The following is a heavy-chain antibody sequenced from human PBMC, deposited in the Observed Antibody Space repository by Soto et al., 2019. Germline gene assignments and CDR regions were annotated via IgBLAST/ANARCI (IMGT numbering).Heavy chain of an antibody. CDR3: ARGSGSSSWPCDY. J-gene: IGHJ4*02. CDR1: GFTFSSYA. V-gene: IGHV3-30-3*01. D-gene: IGHD6-13*01. Sequence: QVQLVESGGGVVQPGRSLRLSCAASGFTFSSYAMHWVRQAPGKGLEWVAVISYDGSNKYYADSVKGRFTISRDNSKNTLYLQMNSLRAEDTAVYYCARGSGSSSWPCDYWGQGTLVTVYS. CDR2: ISYDGSNK.